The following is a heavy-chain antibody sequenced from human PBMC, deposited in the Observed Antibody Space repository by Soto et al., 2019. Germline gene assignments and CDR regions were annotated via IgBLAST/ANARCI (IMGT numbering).Heavy chain of an antibody. CDR2: ISYDGSNK. CDR3: AKDSTYYYGSGSPCGY. CDR1: GFTFSSYG. J-gene: IGHJ4*02. V-gene: IGHV3-30*18. Sequence: QVQLVESGGGVVQPGRSLRLSCAASGFTFSSYGMHWVRQAPGKGLEWVAVISYDGSNKYYADSVKGRFTISRDNSKNMLYLQMNSLRAEDTAVYYCAKDSTYYYGSGSPCGYWGQGTLVTVSS. D-gene: IGHD3-10*01.